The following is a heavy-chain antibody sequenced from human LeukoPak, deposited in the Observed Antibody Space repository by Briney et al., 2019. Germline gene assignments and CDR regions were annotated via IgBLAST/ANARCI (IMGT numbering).Heavy chain of an antibody. CDR1: GGTFSSYA. CDR3: ARAGSNYYYYYGMDV. CDR2: IIPILGIA. J-gene: IGHJ6*02. V-gene: IGHV1-69*10. Sequence: VKVSCKASGGTFSSYAINWVRQAPGQGLEWMGRIIPILGIANYAQKFQGRVTITADKSTSTAYMELSSLRSEDTAVYYCARAGSNYYYYYGMDVWGQGTTVTVSS. D-gene: IGHD4-11*01.